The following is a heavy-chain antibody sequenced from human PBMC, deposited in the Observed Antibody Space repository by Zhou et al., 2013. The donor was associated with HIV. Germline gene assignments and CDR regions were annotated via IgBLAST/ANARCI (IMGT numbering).Heavy chain of an antibody. D-gene: IGHD1-20*01. Sequence: QAQLVQSGAEVKKPGASVKVSCKASGYIFSGYYIHWVRQAPGQGLEWMGWMAPNSDVTKYAPKLQGRVTMTRDTSINTAYMELSSLRSDDTAVYYCATYGPGYNWMYKWGQGTLVTVSS. V-gene: IGHV1-2*02. CDR1: GYIFSGYY. J-gene: IGHJ4*02. CDR2: MAPNSDVT. CDR3: ATYGPGYNWMYK.